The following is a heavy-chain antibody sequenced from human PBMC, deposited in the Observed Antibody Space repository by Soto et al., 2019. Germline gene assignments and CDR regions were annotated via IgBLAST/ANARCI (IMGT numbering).Heavy chain of an antibody. CDR2: ISFDGSTK. D-gene: IGHD1-26*01. CDR3: AKNSFSGSKRILDS. J-gene: IGHJ4*02. Sequence: PGGSLRLSCAASGFRDGFRFSDYDMHWVRQAPGKGLEWGALISFDGSTKNYVDSVEGRFTISRDNSRDTLFLQMDSLRPEDTAVYYCAKNSFSGSKRILDSWGQGTLVTVSS. CDR1: GFRDGFRFSDYD. V-gene: IGHV3-30*18.